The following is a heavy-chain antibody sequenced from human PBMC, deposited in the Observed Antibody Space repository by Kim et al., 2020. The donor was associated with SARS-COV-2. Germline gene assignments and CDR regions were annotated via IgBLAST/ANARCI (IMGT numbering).Heavy chain of an antibody. J-gene: IGHJ6*01. V-gene: IGHV3-48*01. CDR2: ISSSSTI. CDR1: GFTFSSYS. CDR3: AREDGQCLAHYYYGMDG. Sequence: GGSLRLSCAASGFTFSSYSMNWVRQAPGKGLEWVSYISSSSTIYYADSLKDRFTISRDNAKNTLYLQMNSLRTEEKAVYYCAREDGQCLAHYYYGMDGWG. D-gene: IGHD6-19*01.